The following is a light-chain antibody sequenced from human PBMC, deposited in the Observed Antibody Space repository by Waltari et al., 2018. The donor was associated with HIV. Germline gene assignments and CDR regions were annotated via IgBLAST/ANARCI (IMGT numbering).Light chain of an antibody. CDR3: SSYTTSSTMI. J-gene: IGLJ2*01. CDR1: TSDVGGYNY. Sequence: QSALTQPASVSVSPGQSITLSCTGTTSDVGGYNYVSWYQQHPGKAPKLMIYDVSNLPSGVSPRFSGSKSDNTASLTISGLQAEDEADYFCSSYTTSSTMIFGGGTKLTVL. CDR2: DVS. V-gene: IGLV2-14*03.